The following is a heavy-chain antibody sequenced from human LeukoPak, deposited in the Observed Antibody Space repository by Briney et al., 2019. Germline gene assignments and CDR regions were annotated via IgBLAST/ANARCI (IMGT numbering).Heavy chain of an antibody. CDR3: AKLRESGYSYGSFDY. D-gene: IGHD5-18*01. CDR1: GFTFNNYN. J-gene: IGHJ4*02. V-gene: IGHV3-30*02. Sequence: GGSLRLSCAASGFTFNNYNMNWVRQAPGKGLEWVAFIRYDGRNRYYADSVKGRFTVSRDNSKNTVHLQMDSLRTEDTGVYYCAKLRESGYSYGSFDYWGQGTPVTVSS. CDR2: IRYDGRNR.